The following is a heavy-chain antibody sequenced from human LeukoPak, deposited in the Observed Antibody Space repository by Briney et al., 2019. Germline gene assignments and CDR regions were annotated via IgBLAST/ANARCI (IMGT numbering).Heavy chain of an antibody. V-gene: IGHV4-38-2*01. D-gene: IGHD1-26*01. CDR1: GYSISSGYY. J-gene: IGHJ3*02. CDR2: IYHSGST. CDR3: ARRGVGATDAFDI. Sequence: SETLSLTCAVSGYSISSGYYWGWIRQPPGKGLEGIGSIYHSGSTYYNPSLKSRVTISVDTSKNQFSLKLSSVTAADTAVYYCARRGVGATDAFDIWGQGTMVTVSS.